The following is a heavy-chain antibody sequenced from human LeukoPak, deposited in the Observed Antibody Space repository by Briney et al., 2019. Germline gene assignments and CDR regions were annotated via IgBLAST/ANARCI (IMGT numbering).Heavy chain of an antibody. CDR3: AREFTTAWLGDSHS. CDR1: GGSVSSSSHY. Sequence: SETLSLTCTVSGGSVSSSSHYCGWIRQPPGKGLEWIGSIAYIGSTYYNPSLSSRVTISADTPKNQFSLKLTSVTAAHTAVYYCAREFTTAWLGDSHSWGQGTLVTVS. J-gene: IGHJ4*02. CDR2: IAYIGST. V-gene: IGHV4-39*07. D-gene: IGHD1-26*01.